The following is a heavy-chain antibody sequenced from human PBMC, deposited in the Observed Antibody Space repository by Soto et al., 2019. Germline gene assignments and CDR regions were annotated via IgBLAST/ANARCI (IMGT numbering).Heavy chain of an antibody. CDR2: IYPSDSDI. D-gene: IGHD2-15*01. J-gene: IGHJ4*02. Sequence: GKSLKISCKGSGYTFTSYWIGWAHQMPGEGLEWMGVIYPSDSDIRYSPSFQGKVTISADKSITTAYLQWSSLKAADTAMYYCVRSGTSSGRFSDYWGQGTLVTVS. CDR3: VRSGTSSGRFSDY. CDR1: GYTFTSYW. V-gene: IGHV5-51*03.